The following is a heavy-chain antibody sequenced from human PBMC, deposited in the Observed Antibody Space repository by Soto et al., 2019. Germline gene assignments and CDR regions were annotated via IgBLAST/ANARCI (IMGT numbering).Heavy chain of an antibody. CDR2: INSDGSNT. Sequence: PGGSLRLSCAASGFTFSSYWMHWVRQAPGKGLVWVSRINSDGSNTNYADSVKGRFTISRDNAKNTLYLQMNSLRAEDTAVYYCAREKRWLQSYYFDYWGQGSLVTVSS. J-gene: IGHJ4*02. CDR3: AREKRWLQSYYFDY. CDR1: GFTFSSYW. V-gene: IGHV3-74*01. D-gene: IGHD5-12*01.